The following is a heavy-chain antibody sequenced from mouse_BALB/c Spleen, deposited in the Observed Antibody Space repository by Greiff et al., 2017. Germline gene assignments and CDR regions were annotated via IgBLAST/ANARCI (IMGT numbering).Heavy chain of an antibody. V-gene: IGHV1-82*01. CDR1: GYAFSSSW. CDR3: ARSGITGAMDY. CDR2: IYPGDGDT. D-gene: IGHD1-1*01. Sequence: QVQLQQSGPELVKPGASVKISCKASGYAFSSSWMNWVKQRPGQGLEWIGRIYPGDGDTNYNGKFKGKATLTADKSSSTAYMQLSSLTSVDSAVYFCARSGITGAMDYWGQGTSVTVSS. J-gene: IGHJ4*01.